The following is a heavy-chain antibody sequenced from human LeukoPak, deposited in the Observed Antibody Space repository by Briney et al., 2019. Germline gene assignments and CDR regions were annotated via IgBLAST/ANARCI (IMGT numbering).Heavy chain of an antibody. CDR3: ARERIYCSGGSCYSPPYYYYYGMDV. V-gene: IGHV1-2*02. Sequence: ASVKVSCKASGYTFTVYYMHWVRQAPGQGLEWMGWINPNSGGTNYAQKFQGRVTMTRDTSISTAYMELSRLRSDDTAVYYCARERIYCSGGSCYSPPYYYYYGMDVWGQGTTVTVSS. D-gene: IGHD2-15*01. CDR1: GYTFTVYY. J-gene: IGHJ6*02. CDR2: INPNSGGT.